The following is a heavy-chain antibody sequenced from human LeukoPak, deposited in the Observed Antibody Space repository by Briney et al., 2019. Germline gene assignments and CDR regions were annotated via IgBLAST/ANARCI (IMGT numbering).Heavy chain of an antibody. CDR1: GYTFTSYG. D-gene: IGHD3-16*01. CDR2: ISAYNGNT. Sequence: GASVKVSCKASGYTFTSYGISWVRQAPGQGLEWMGWISAYNGNTNYAQKLQGRVTMTTDTSTSTAYMELRSLRSDDTAVYYCARLIGLGEVSPYFDSWGQGRLVTVSS. CDR3: ARLIGLGEVSPYFDS. V-gene: IGHV1-18*01. J-gene: IGHJ4*02.